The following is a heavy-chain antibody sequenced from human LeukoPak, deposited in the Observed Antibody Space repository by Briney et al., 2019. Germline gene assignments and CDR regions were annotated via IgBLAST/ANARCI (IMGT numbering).Heavy chain of an antibody. Sequence: AETLFLTCTVSGDSMTDNFWSWIRQPPGQGLEWIGYIYHNGKTDYNPSIKSRITMSVDTSKNQLSLKLTSVTAADTAVYYCARDRSYYYDGGSFDYWGQGILVTVSS. CDR3: ARDRSYYYDGGSFDY. J-gene: IGHJ4*02. CDR2: IYHNGKT. CDR1: GDSMTDNF. V-gene: IGHV4-59*01. D-gene: IGHD3-10*02.